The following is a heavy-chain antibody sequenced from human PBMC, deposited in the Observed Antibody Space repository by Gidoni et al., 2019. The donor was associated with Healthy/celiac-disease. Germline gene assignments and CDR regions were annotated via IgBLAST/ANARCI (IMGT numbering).Heavy chain of an antibody. V-gene: IGHV3-53*04. D-gene: IGHD3-10*01. CDR1: GFTVSSNY. CDR3: ARVCRFRELPYYYYGMDV. J-gene: IGHJ6*02. CDR2: IYSGGST. Sequence: EVQLVESGGGLVQPGGSLRLSCAASGFTVSSNYMSWVRQAPGKGLEWVSVIYSGGSTYYADSVKGRFTISRHNSKNTLYLQMNSLRAEDTAVYYCARVCRFRELPYYYYGMDVWGQGTTVTVSS.